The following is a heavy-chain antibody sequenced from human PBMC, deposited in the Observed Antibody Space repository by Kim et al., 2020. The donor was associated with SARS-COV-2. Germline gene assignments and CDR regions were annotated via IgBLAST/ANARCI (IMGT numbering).Heavy chain of an antibody. CDR3: ARHGRRTAGYFDS. V-gene: IGHV3-21*01. Sequence: YSADSVKARFTIPRDNGMKSLSLQMNSLRAEDTAVYYCARHGRRTAGYFDSWGQGSLVIVSS. J-gene: IGHJ4*02. D-gene: IGHD2-21*02.